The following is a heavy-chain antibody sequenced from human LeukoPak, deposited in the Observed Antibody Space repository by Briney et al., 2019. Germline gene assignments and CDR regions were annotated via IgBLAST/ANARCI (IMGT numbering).Heavy chain of an antibody. Sequence: PSETLSLTCTVSGGSISSYYWSWIRQPPGKGLEWIGYIYYSGSTNYNPSLKSRVTISVDTSKNQFSLKLSSVTAADTAVYYCARGFQVGYYFDYWGQGTLVTVSP. D-gene: IGHD1-26*01. CDR2: IYYSGST. CDR3: ARGFQVGYYFDY. CDR1: GGSISSYY. V-gene: IGHV4-59*01. J-gene: IGHJ4*02.